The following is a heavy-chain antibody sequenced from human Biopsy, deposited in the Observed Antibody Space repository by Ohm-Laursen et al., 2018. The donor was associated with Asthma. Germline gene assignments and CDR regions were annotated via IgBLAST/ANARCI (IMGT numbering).Heavy chain of an antibody. V-gene: IGHV1-3*01. D-gene: IGHD3-9*01. J-gene: IGHJ3*02. CDR2: INAGNGNT. CDR1: GYTFISYA. CDR3: ARTYYDFLTGQVNDAVAM. Sequence: GASVKVSCKASGYTFISYAIHWVRQAPGQRLEWMGWINAGNGNTKYSQKFQGRVTITRDTCASTAYMELSSLRSEDTAVYYCARTYYDFLTGQVNDAVAMWGQGTMVTVSS.